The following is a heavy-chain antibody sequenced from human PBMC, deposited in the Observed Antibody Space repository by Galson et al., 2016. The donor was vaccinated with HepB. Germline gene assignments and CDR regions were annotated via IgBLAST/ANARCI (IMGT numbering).Heavy chain of an antibody. V-gene: IGHV4-34*01. Sequence: SETLSLTCAVYGGSFSGYYWSWIRQSPGKRLEWIGEIHHSGRNNYNPSLKSRVTMSVDTSKNQFSLTLTSVTAADTAVYYCARGPGVTIDPDYHYGLDVWGKGTTVTVSS. D-gene: IGHD1-14*01. CDR2: IHHSGRN. J-gene: IGHJ6*04. CDR1: GGSFSGYY. CDR3: ARGPGVTIDPDYHYGLDV.